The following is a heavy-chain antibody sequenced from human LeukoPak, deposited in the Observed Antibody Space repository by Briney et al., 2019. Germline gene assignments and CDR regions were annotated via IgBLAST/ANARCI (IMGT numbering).Heavy chain of an antibody. CDR2: IKEDGSKT. CDR3: ARERGWGSTYYFDY. V-gene: IGHV3-7*03. D-gene: IGHD7-27*01. J-gene: IGHJ4*02. Sequence: GGSLRLSCAASSFTFSSYWMTWVRQAPGKGLEWVANIKEDGSKTFYVDSVKGRFTISRDNAKNSLYLQMNSLRAEDTAVYYCARERGWGSTYYFDYWGQGTLVTVSS. CDR1: SFTFSSYW.